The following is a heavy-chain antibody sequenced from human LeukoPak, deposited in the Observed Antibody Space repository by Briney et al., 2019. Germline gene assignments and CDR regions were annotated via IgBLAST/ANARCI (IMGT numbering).Heavy chain of an antibody. CDR1: GFTFSDYY. V-gene: IGHV3-11*01. D-gene: IGHD6-13*01. CDR3: AKAMGGDTTEQQLAFDY. Sequence: PGGSLRLSCAASGFTFSDYYMSWIRQAPGKGLEWVSYISSSGSTIYYADSVKGRFTISRDNAKNSLYLQMNSLRAEDTALYYCAKAMGGDTTEQQLAFDYWGQGTLVTVSS. J-gene: IGHJ4*02. CDR2: ISSSGSTI.